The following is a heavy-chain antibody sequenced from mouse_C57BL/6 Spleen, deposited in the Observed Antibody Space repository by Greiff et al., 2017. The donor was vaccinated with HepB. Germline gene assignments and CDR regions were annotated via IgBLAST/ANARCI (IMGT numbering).Heavy chain of an antibody. Sequence: QVHVKQSGAELVRPGASVTLSCKASGYTFTDYEMHWVKQTPVHGLEWIGAIVPETGGTAYNQKFKGKAILTADKSSSTAYMELRSLTSEDSAVYYCTREGLRYSNWYFDVWGTGTTVTVSS. CDR3: TREGLRYSNWYFDV. J-gene: IGHJ1*03. D-gene: IGHD2-5*01. V-gene: IGHV1-15*01. CDR2: IVPETGGT. CDR1: GYTFTDYE.